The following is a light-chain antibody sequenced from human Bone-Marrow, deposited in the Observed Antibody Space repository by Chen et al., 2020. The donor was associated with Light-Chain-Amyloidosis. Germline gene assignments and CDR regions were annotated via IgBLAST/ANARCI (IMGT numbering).Light chain of an antibody. V-gene: IGLV2-14*01. CDR1: SSDVGGDNH. J-gene: IGLJ1*01. CDR2: EVT. Sequence: QSVLTQPASGSGSPGQSITISCTGTSSDVGGDNHVSWYQQHPDKAPQLMIYEVTTRPSWVPDRFSDSNGDNTASLTISGLQTEDEADYFCSSYTITNTLVFGSGTRVTVL. CDR3: SSYTITNTLV.